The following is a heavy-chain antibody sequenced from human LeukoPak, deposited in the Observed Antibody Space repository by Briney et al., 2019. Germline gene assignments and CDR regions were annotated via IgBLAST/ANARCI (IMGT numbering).Heavy chain of an antibody. CDR1: GGSISSGDYY. D-gene: IGHD3-16*02. V-gene: IGHV4-30-4*01. Sequence: SETLSLTCTVSGGSISSGDYYWSWIRQPPRKGLEWIGYIYYSGSTYYNPSLKSRVTISVDTSKNQFSLKLSSVTAADTAVYYCARDQPYYDYVWGSYRRTDDAFDIWGQGTMVTVSS. CDR3: ARDQPYYDYVWGSYRRTDDAFDI. CDR2: IYYSGST. J-gene: IGHJ3*02.